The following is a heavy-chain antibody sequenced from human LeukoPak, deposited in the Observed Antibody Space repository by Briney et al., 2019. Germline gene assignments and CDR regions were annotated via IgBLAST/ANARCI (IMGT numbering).Heavy chain of an antibody. V-gene: IGHV4-59*12. CDR1: GGSISNYY. J-gene: IGHJ4*02. Sequence: SETLSLTCTVSGGSISNYYRSSIRQPPVNGLKLIAYIYCIGSTNYNPSPKSRVTISVDTSKIQFSLQLNSVTAADTAVYYCARAANYYDSSGYYCDYWGQGTLVTVSS. CDR2: IYCIGST. CDR3: ARAANYYDSSGYYCDY. D-gene: IGHD3-22*01.